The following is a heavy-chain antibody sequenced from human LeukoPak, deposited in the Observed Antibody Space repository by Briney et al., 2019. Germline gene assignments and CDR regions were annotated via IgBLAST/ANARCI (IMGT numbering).Heavy chain of an antibody. D-gene: IGHD5-18*01. V-gene: IGHV3-21*01. CDR2: IGTSSSYI. CDR1: GFTFSSYS. J-gene: IGHJ4*02. CDR3: ARRATSERGHSYGLDY. Sequence: KSGGSLRLPCAASGFTFSSYSMNWVRQAPGKGLEWVSSIGTSSSYIYYADSLKGRFTISRDNAKNSLYLQMNSLRAEDTAVYYCARRATSERGHSYGLDYWGQGTLVTVSS.